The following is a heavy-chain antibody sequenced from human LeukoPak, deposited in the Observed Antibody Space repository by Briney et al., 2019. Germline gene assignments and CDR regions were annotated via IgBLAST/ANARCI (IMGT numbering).Heavy chain of an antibody. CDR2: IYTSGST. Sequence: SETLSLTCTVSGASLSTGSYYWSWIRQPAGKGLEWIGRIYTSGSTNYNPSLKSRVTISADTSKNQFSLKLSSVTAADTAVYYCARVGGITMIVVLITDAFDIWGQGTMVTVSS. J-gene: IGHJ3*02. CDR3: ARVGGITMIVVLITDAFDI. D-gene: IGHD3-22*01. CDR1: GASLSTGSYY. V-gene: IGHV4-61*02.